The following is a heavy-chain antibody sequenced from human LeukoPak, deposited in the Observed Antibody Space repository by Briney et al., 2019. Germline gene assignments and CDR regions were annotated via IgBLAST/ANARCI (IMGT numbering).Heavy chain of an antibody. CDR1: GFTFSTYG. CDR2: ISYDGSTK. J-gene: IGHJ4*02. CDR3: AKDKRRRKQWRVSYYFND. V-gene: IGHV3-30*18. Sequence: PGSSLRLSCAASGFTFSTYGWHWVRKAPGKGLEWVAAISYDGSTKSSADSVKRRFTISRDNSKTTLYLQRRSLRAEDTAVYYCAKDKRRRKQWRVSYYFNDWGRGTLDTVSS. D-gene: IGHD6-19*01.